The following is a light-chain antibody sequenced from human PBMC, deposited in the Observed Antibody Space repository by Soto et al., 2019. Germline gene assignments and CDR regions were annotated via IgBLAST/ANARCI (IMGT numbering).Light chain of an antibody. CDR1: NRDVGTYNL. V-gene: IGLV2-23*02. J-gene: IGLJ1*01. CDR2: EVS. CDR3: CSYAGSSTYV. Sequence: QSALTQPASVSGSPGQSITISCTGTNRDVGTYNLVSWYQQHPGKAPKLMIYEVSKRPSGVSNRFSCSKSGNTASLTIAGLQAEDEADYYCCSYAGSSTYVFGTGTKVTVL.